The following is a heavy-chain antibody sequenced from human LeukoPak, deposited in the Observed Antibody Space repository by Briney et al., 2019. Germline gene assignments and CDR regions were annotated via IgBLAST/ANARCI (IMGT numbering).Heavy chain of an antibody. J-gene: IGHJ5*02. CDR2: ISGSGGST. Sequence: PGGSLRLSCAASGFTFSSYAMSWVRQAPGKGLEWVSAISGSGGSTYYADSVKGRFTISRDNSKNTLYLQMNSLGAEDTAVYYCAKDLEGGSGWYYNWFDPWGQGTLVTVSS. CDR1: GFTFSSYA. D-gene: IGHD6-19*01. V-gene: IGHV3-23*01. CDR3: AKDLEGGSGWYYNWFDP.